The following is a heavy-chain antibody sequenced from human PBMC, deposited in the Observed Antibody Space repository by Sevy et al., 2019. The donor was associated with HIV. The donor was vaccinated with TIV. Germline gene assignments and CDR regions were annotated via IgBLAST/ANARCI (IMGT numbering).Heavy chain of an antibody. V-gene: IGHV3-30-3*01. Sequence: GGSLRLSCAASGFPFSSYAMHWVRQAPGKGLEGVAVISYDGSNKYYADSVMGRLTISRDNSKTTLYLQMNSLRGEDTAVYYFASEWEGSDYAAFDYWGQGTLVTVSS. CDR2: ISYDGSNK. CDR3: ASEWEGSDYAAFDY. J-gene: IGHJ4*02. D-gene: IGHD4-17*01. CDR1: GFPFSSYA.